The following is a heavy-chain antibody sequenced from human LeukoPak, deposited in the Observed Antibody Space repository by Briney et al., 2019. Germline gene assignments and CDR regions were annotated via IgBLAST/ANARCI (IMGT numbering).Heavy chain of an antibody. Sequence: PGGSLRLSCAASGFTFSSYVMNWVRQAPGKGLEWVSVISGGCGSTYYADSVKGRFTISRDNSKNTLFLQMNSLRAEDTAVYYCAKGGYCSSTSCYVGWFDPWGQGTLVTVSS. CDR2: ISGGCGST. CDR3: AKGGYCSSTSCYVGWFDP. CDR1: GFTFSSYV. D-gene: IGHD2-2*01. J-gene: IGHJ5*02. V-gene: IGHV3-23*01.